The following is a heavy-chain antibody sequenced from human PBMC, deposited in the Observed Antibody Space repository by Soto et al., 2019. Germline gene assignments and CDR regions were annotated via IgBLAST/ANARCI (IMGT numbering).Heavy chain of an antibody. CDR2: ISYSGST. V-gene: IGHV4-59*01. CDR1: GDSISSYY. J-gene: IGHJ6*02. CDR3: ARGDPLLWFGEKVYYGMDV. D-gene: IGHD3-10*01. Sequence: SETLSLTCTVSGDSISSYYWNWIRQPPGKGPEWTGYISYSGSTNYNPSLKSRVTISVDTSKNQFSLKLSSVTAADTAVYYCARGDPLLWFGEKVYYGMDVWGQGTTVTVSS.